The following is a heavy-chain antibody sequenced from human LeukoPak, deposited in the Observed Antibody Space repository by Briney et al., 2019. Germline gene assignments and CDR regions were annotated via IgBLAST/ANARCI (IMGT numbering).Heavy chain of an antibody. Sequence: PGGSLRLSCAASGFTFSSYSMNWVRQAPGRGLEWVSYISSSSSTIYCEDSVKGRFTISRDNAKNSLYLQMNSLRAEDTAVYYCARDHSSGRPAFDYWGQGTLVTVSS. J-gene: IGHJ4*02. V-gene: IGHV3-48*01. CDR3: ARDHSSGRPAFDY. CDR2: ISSSSSTI. D-gene: IGHD6-19*01. CDR1: GFTFSSYS.